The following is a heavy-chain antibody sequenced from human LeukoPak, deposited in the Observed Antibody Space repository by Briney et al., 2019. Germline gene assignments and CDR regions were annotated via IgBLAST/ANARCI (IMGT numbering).Heavy chain of an antibody. V-gene: IGHV4-59*01. Sequence: SSETLSLTCTVSGGSINNYYWSWIRQPPGKGLEWIGYVDHTGSTRFNPSLHGRVSIPRDTSKNFFSLRLRSVTAADTAVYFCARGRVSSSTWYSTYYYFFYMDFWGKGTTVTVSS. J-gene: IGHJ6*03. CDR1: GGSINNYY. CDR2: VDHTGST. CDR3: ARGRVSSSTWYSTYYYFFYMDF. D-gene: IGHD4-11*01.